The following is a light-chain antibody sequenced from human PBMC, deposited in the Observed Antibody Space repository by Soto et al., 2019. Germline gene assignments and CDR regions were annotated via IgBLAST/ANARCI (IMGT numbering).Light chain of an antibody. Sequence: QSALTQPASVSGSPGQSITISCTGTSSDVGGYNFVSWYQQHPGKAPNLMIYEVTNRPSGVSNRFSGSKSGNTASLTISGLQAEDEADYYCSSYARNFIYVFGTGTKLTVL. CDR2: EVT. CDR1: SSDVGGYNF. CDR3: SSYARNFIYV. J-gene: IGLJ1*01. V-gene: IGLV2-14*01.